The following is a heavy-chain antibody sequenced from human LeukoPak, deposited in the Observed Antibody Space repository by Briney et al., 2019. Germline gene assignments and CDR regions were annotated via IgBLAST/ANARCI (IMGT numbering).Heavy chain of an antibody. CDR1: GYTFTSYA. J-gene: IGHJ5*02. D-gene: IGHD6-13*01. Sequence: ASVKVSCKASGYTFTSYAMHWVRQAPGQRLEWMGWINAGNGNTKYSQEFQGRVTITRDTSASTAYMELSSLRSEDMAVYYCARSVAAGYTRPFMNWFDPWGQGTLVTVSS. CDR2: INAGNGNT. V-gene: IGHV1-3*03. CDR3: ARSVAAGYTRPFMNWFDP.